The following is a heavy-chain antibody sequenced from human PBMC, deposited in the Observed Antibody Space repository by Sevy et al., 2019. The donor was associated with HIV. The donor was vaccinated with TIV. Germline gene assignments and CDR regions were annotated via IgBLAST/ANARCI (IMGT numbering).Heavy chain of an antibody. J-gene: IGHJ4*02. D-gene: IGHD3-9*01. CDR3: ATFPDGILTGSLRPPSQALRPHFDY. Sequence: GGSLRLSCAASGFTFSSYAMSWVRQAPGKGLEWVSAISGSGGSTYYADSVKGRFTISRDNSKNTLYLQMNSLRAEDKAVYYCATFPDGILTGSLRPPSQALRPHFDYWGQGTLVTVSS. CDR1: GFTFSSYA. CDR2: ISGSGGST. V-gene: IGHV3-23*01.